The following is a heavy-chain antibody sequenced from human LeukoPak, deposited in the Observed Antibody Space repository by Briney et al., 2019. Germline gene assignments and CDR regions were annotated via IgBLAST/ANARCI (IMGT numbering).Heavy chain of an antibody. CDR3: VRGGYRGFDYEY. V-gene: IGHV3-21*01. CDR1: GFTFRTYS. Sequence: GESLRLSCAASGFTFRTYSMNWFRLAPGKGLEWVSSISPDSNYKYYVDSVKGRFTISRDNTRNSLYLQMNSLRVEDTAVYYCVRGGYRGFDYEYWGQGTLVTVSS. J-gene: IGHJ4*02. CDR2: ISPDSNYK. D-gene: IGHD5-12*01.